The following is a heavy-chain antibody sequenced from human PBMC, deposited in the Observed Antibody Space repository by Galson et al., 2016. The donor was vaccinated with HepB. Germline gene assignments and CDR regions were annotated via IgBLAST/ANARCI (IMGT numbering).Heavy chain of an antibody. Sequence: SETLSLTCTVSGGSINSKTYYWGWIRQPPGKGLEWIGNIYSSGNTHYNPSLKGRVTMSVDTSKNHFSLKLSFVTAADTAVYYCARRMDDVWDADYSFDIWGQGTMVTVSS. CDR2: IYSSGNT. D-gene: IGHD4/OR15-4a*01. V-gene: IGHV4-39*02. J-gene: IGHJ3*02. CDR1: GGSINSKTYY. CDR3: ARRMDDVWDADYSFDI.